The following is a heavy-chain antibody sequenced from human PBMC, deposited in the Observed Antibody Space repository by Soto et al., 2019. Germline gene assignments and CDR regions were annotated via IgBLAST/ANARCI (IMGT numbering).Heavy chain of an antibody. V-gene: IGHV3-23*01. J-gene: IGHJ5*02. CDR2: ITGGGENT. CDR3: AKGRIAVAAPYNWFDP. Sequence: EVKLLESGGGLVQTGGSLRLSWAASGFTFSSYAMSWVRQAPGKGLEWVSSITGGGENTHYADSVKGRFTISRDNSKNTLYLQMNRLRVEDTAVYHCAKGRIAVAAPYNWFDPWGQGTLVTVSS. CDR1: GFTFSSYA. D-gene: IGHD6-19*01.